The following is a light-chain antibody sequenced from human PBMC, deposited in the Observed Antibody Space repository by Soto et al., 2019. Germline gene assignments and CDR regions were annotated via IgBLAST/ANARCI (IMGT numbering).Light chain of an antibody. V-gene: IGKV4-1*01. CDR3: HYHYSPPPT. CDR2: WAS. Sequence: DIVMTQSPDSLAVSLGERATINCKSSQSVLYSSNNKNYLAWYQQKTGQPPKLLSYWASTRASGVPDRFSGTGSRTDFPLTISRLQAEDLAVYSGHYHYSPPPTFGQGTKVVIK. J-gene: IGKJ1*01. CDR1: QSVLYSSNNKNY.